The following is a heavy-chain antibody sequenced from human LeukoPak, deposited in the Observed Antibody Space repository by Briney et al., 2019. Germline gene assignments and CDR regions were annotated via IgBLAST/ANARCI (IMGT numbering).Heavy chain of an antibody. CDR3: AKLIGDESF. V-gene: IGHV3-23*01. D-gene: IGHD7-27*01. CDR1: GLTFSSYA. J-gene: IGHJ4*02. CDR2: ISASGGTT. Sequence: GGSLRLSCAASGLTFSSYAMSWVRQAPGKGLEWVPSISASGGTTNYADSVKGRFTISRDNSKNTLYLQMNSLRVEDKAVYYCAKLIGDESFWGQGTLVTVSS.